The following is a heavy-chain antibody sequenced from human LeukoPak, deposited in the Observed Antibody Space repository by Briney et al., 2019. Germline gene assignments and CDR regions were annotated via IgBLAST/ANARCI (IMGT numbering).Heavy chain of an antibody. CDR2: INHSGST. D-gene: IGHD2-8*01. Sequence: KSSETLSLTCAVYGGSFSGYYWSWIRQPPGKGLEWIGEINHSGSTNYNPSLKSRVTISVGTSKNQFSLKLSSVTAADTAVYYCARGDLMVYAIGGGVSYFDYWGQGTLVTVSS. CDR3: ARGDLMVYAIGGGVSYFDY. V-gene: IGHV4-34*01. J-gene: IGHJ4*02. CDR1: GGSFSGYY.